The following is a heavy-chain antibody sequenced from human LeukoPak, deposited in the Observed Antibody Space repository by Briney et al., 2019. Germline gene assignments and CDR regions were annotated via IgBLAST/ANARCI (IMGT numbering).Heavy chain of an antibody. Sequence: PGGSLRLSCAASGFTFSIYAMSWVRQAPGKGLEWVSAISGSGGTAYYADSVKGRFTISRDNAKNSLYLQMNSLRAEDTAVYYCARGRSGYQFDYWGQGTLVTVSS. V-gene: IGHV3-23*01. CDR1: GFTFSIYA. CDR3: ARGRSGYQFDY. J-gene: IGHJ4*02. CDR2: ISGSGGTA. D-gene: IGHD2-2*01.